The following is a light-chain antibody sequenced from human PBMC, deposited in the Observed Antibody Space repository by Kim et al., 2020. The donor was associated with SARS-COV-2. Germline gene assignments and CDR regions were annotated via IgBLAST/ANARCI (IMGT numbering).Light chain of an antibody. V-gene: IGKV3-20*01. CDR3: QEYGSSPRGT. CDR1: QSVSSNY. CDR2: GAS. J-gene: IGKJ2*02. Sequence: EVVLTQSPGTLSLSPGERATLSCRASQSVSSNYLAWYQQKPGQAPRLLIFGASTRATGIPDRFSGSGSGTDFTLTITRLEPEDFAVYYCQEYGSSPRGTFGQGTKLEI.